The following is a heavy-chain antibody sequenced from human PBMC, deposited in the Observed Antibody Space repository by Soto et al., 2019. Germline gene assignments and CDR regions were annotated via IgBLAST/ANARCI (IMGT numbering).Heavy chain of an antibody. V-gene: IGHV1-18*01. CDR3: ARDAPDDAFDI. J-gene: IGHJ3*02. Sequence: ASVKGSCKASGYTFTSYGISWVRQAPGQGLEWMGWISAYNGNTIYARKLQGRVTMTTDTSTSTAYMELRSLRSDDTAVYYCARDAPDDAFDIWGQGTMVTVSS. CDR2: ISAYNGNT. CDR1: GYTFTSYG.